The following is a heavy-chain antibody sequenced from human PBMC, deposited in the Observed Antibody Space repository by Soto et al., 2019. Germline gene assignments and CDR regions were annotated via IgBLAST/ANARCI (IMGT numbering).Heavy chain of an antibody. Sequence: SETLSLTCTVSGGSISSSSYYWGWIRQPPGKGLEWIGSIYYSGSTYYNPSLKSRVTISVDTSKNQFSLKLSSVTAADTAVYYCARPYYYDSSGFGYWGQGTLVTASS. V-gene: IGHV4-39*01. J-gene: IGHJ4*02. CDR3: ARPYYYDSSGFGY. CDR1: GGSISSSSYY. D-gene: IGHD3-22*01. CDR2: IYYSGST.